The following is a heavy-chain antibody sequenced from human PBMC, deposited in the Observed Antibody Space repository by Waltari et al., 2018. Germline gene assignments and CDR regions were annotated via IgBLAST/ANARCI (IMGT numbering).Heavy chain of an antibody. J-gene: IGHJ3*02. Sequence: QLQLQESGPGLVKPSETLSLTCTVSGGSISSSSYYWGWIRQPPGKGLEWIGSIYYSGSTYYNPSLKSRVTISVDTSKNQFSLKLSSVTAADTAVYYCASYDYGGPAYAFDIWGQGTMVTVSS. CDR1: GGSISSSSYY. CDR2: IYYSGST. CDR3: ASYDYGGPAYAFDI. V-gene: IGHV4-39*01. D-gene: IGHD4-17*01.